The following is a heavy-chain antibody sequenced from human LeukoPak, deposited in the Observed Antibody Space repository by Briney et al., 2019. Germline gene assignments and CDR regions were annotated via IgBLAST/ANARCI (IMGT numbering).Heavy chain of an antibody. CDR1: GGSISSSSYY. V-gene: IGHV4-39*07. Sequence: SETLSLTCTVSGGSISSSSYYWGWIRQPPGKGLEWIGSIYYSGSTYYNPSLKSRVTMSVDTSKNQFSLKLSSVTAVDTAVYYCARVCAMRRPTCWFDYWGQGTLVTVSS. J-gene: IGHJ4*02. D-gene: IGHD1-1*01. CDR3: ARVCAMRRPTCWFDY. CDR2: IYYSGST.